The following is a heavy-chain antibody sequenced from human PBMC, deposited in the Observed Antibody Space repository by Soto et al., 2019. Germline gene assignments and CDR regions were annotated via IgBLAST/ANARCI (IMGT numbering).Heavy chain of an antibody. J-gene: IGHJ5*02. CDR2: IDAANGNI. V-gene: IGHV1-3*01. CDR1: GLTFSSYA. CDR3: ARDGWVTTNRFDP. Sequence: QVQLVQSGAEVKKPGASVKLSCKASGLTFSSYAMHWVRQAPGQRLEWMGWIDAANGNIKYSEKFQGRVTITGDTSTSTAYMEFSSLRSEDTAVYYCARDGWVTTNRFDPWGQGTLVIVSS. D-gene: IGHD2-21*02.